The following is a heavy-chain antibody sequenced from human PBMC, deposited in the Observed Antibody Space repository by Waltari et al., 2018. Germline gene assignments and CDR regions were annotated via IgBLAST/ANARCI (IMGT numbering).Heavy chain of an antibody. J-gene: IGHJ6*02. Sequence: VQLVESGGGLVQPGGSLRLSCAASGFTFSRYDMPWVRQATGKGLEWVSAIGTAGDTYYPGSVKGRFTISRENAKNSLYLQMNSLRAGDTAVYYCARGISSGSGMDVWGQGTTVTVSS. CDR1: GFTFSRYD. CDR2: IGTAGDT. V-gene: IGHV3-13*01. D-gene: IGHD6-19*01. CDR3: ARGISSGSGMDV.